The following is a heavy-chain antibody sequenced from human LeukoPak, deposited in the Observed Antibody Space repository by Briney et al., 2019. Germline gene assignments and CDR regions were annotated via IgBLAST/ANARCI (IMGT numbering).Heavy chain of an antibody. CDR1: GYTFTGYY. D-gene: IGHD2-8*02. CDR2: INPNSGGT. V-gene: IGHV1-2*04. J-gene: IGHJ4*02. Sequence: VKVSCKASGYTFTGYYMHWVRQAPGQGLEWMGWINPNSGGTNYAQKFQGWVTMTRDASISTAYMELSRLRSDDTAVYYCARMSGSAGGPFDYWGQGTLVTVSS. CDR3: ARMSGSAGGPFDY.